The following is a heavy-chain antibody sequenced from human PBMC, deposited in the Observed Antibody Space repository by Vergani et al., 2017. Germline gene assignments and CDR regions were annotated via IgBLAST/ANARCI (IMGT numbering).Heavy chain of an antibody. J-gene: IGHJ4*02. CDR2: IYYSGST. CDR3: ARQGYSYGHDY. CDR1: GGSISSGGYY. Sequence: QVQLQESGPGLVKPSQTLSLTCTVSGGSISSGGYYWSWIRQPPGKGLEWIGYIYYSGSTNYNPSLKSRVTISVDTSKNQFSLKLNAVTAADTAVYYCARQGYSYGHDYWGQGTLVTVSS. V-gene: IGHV4-61*08. D-gene: IGHD5-18*01.